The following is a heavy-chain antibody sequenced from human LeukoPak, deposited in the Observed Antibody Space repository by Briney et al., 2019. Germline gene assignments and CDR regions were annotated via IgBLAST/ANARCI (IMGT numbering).Heavy chain of an antibody. J-gene: IGHJ4*02. Sequence: AGGSLRLSCAASGFTFSSYSMNWVRQAPGKGLEWVSSISSSSYIYYADSVKGRFTISRDNAKNSLYLQMNSLRAEDTAVYYCASLMYDYVWGSYNYYFDYWGQGTLVTVSS. CDR3: ASLMYDYVWGSYNYYFDY. V-gene: IGHV3-21*01. CDR1: GFTFSSYS. CDR2: ISSSSYI. D-gene: IGHD3-16*01.